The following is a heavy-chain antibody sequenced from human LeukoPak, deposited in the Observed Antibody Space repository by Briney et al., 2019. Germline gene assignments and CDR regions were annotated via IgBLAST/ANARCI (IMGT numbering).Heavy chain of an antibody. CDR1: GFTFSSYA. CDR3: AKDPRTLYSSSSPYYFDY. CDR2: ISYDGSNK. J-gene: IGHJ4*02. D-gene: IGHD6-6*01. V-gene: IGHV3-30*04. Sequence: GRSLRLSCVASGFTFSSYAMHWVRQAPGKGLEWVAVISYDGSNKYYADSVKGRFTISRDNPKNTLYLQMNSLRAEDTALYYCAKDPRTLYSSSSPYYFDYWGQGTLVTVSS.